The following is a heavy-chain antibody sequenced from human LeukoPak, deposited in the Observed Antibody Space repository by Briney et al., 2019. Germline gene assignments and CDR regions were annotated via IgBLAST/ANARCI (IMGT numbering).Heavy chain of an antibody. J-gene: IGHJ4*02. CDR3: ARGGGSWYGIDY. D-gene: IGHD6-13*01. V-gene: IGHV3-48*03. Sequence: GALSLSFAASGFAFSSYEMNWVRRAPGKGRGWVSYISSSGSTIYYSDSVKGRFTISRDNAKNSLYLQMNSLRAEDTAVYYCARGGGSWYGIDYWGQGTLVTVSS. CDR1: GFAFSSYE. CDR2: ISSSGSTI.